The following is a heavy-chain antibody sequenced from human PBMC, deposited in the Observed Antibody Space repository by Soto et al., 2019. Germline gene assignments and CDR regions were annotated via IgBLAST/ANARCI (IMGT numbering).Heavy chain of an antibody. CDR1: GFSLSTSGVG. V-gene: IGHV2-5*02. J-gene: IGHJ1*01. D-gene: IGHD3-3*01. CDR3: AHLNLEWLLYAEYFQH. CDR2: IYWDDDK. Sequence: QITLKESGPTLVKPTQTLTLTCTFSGFSLSTSGVGVGWIRQPPGKALEWLALIYWDDDKRYSPSLKSRLTNTKDTSKNQVVLTMTNMDPVDTATYYCAHLNLEWLLYAEYFQHWGQGTLVTVSS.